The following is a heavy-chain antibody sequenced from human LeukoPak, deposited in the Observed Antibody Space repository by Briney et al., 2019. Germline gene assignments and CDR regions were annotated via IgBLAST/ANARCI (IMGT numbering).Heavy chain of an antibody. J-gene: IGHJ4*02. CDR3: ARAEGYGGELDS. D-gene: IGHD4-23*01. Sequence: GGSPRLSCATSEFSFSTYYMKWVRQAPGKGLEWVAVIPYDGSNKYYADSVKGRFTISRENSKNRLYLQMNSLRAEDTAVYYCARAEGYGGELDSWGQGTLVTVSS. CDR1: EFSFSTYY. V-gene: IGHV3-30*13. CDR2: IPYDGSNK.